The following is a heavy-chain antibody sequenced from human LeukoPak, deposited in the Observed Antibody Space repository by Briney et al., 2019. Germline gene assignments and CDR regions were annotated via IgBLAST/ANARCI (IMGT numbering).Heavy chain of an antibody. CDR1: GGSISSRSYY. Sequence: SETLSLTCTVSGGSISSRSYYWGWIRQPPGTGLEWIGSIYNSGSTDYNPSLKNRVTISVATSKNQLSLKLNSVTAADTAVYYCAREVGPSYFDYWGQGTLVTVSS. J-gene: IGHJ4*02. CDR3: AREVGPSYFDY. D-gene: IGHD3-10*01. CDR2: IYNSGST. V-gene: IGHV4-39*07.